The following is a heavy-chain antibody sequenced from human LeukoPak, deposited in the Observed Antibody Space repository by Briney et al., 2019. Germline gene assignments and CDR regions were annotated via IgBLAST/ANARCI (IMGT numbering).Heavy chain of an antibody. CDR2: INQDGSDM. J-gene: IGHJ3*01. D-gene: IGHD3-10*01. CDR1: GFIFNTFW. CDR3: ARDFPGIGRGTFDL. Sequence: GGSLRLSCAASGFIFNTFWMNWVRLTPGKGLEWVAKINQDGSDMYYVDSVKGRFFVSRDNARNLVYLQMNSLRVDDTAVYYCARDFPGIGRGTFDLWGQGTIIIVSS. V-gene: IGHV3-7*03.